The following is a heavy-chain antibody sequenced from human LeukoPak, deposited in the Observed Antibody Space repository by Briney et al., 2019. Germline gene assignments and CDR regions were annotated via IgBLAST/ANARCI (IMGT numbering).Heavy chain of an antibody. V-gene: IGHV4-34*01. D-gene: IGHD3-22*01. CDR1: GGSFSGYY. Sequence: PSETLSLTCAVYGGSFSGYYWSWIRQPPGKGLEWIGEINHSGSTNYNPSLKSRVTISVDTSKNQFSLKLSSVTAADTAVYYCARDRYYYDSSGYYYAQLYYFDYWGQGTLVTVSS. J-gene: IGHJ4*02. CDR3: ARDRYYYDSSGYYYAQLYYFDY. CDR2: INHSGST.